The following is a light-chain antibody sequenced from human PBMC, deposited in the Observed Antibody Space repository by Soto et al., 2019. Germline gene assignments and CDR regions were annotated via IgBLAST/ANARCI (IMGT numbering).Light chain of an antibody. CDR1: SSDVGGHNY. CDR3: SSYTGSSTLV. Sequence: QSALTQPASVSGSPGQSITISCTGTSSDVGGHNYVSWYQQHPGKAPKLMIYDVSNRPSGVSNRFSDSKSGNTASLAISGLQDEDEDDYYCSSYTGSSTLVFVGGTEVTVL. J-gene: IGLJ2*01. CDR2: DVS. V-gene: IGLV2-14*01.